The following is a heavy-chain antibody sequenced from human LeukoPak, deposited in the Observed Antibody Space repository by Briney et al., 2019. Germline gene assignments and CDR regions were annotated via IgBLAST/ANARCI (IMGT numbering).Heavy chain of an antibody. Sequence: SETLSLTCTVSGGSISSYYWSWIRQPAGKGLEWIGRIYTSGSTNYNPSLKSRVTMSVDTSKNQFSLKLSSVTAADTAVYYCARVRRQTRLYGSGSYYYFDYWGQGTLVTVSS. V-gene: IGHV4-4*07. D-gene: IGHD3-10*01. CDR3: ARVRRQTRLYGSGSYYYFDY. J-gene: IGHJ4*02. CDR2: IYTSGST. CDR1: GGSISSYY.